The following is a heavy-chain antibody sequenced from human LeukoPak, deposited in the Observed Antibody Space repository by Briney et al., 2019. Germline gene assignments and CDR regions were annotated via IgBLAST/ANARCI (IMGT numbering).Heavy chain of an antibody. CDR2: IYYSGTT. CDR1: GGSISDYY. V-gene: IGHV4-59*08. Sequence: KPSETLSLTCTVSGGSISDYYWNWIRQPPGKGLEWIGDIYYSGTTNYNPSLKSRVTISVDTSKNQFSLKLNSVTAADTAVYFCARQVVAVAGTGYFDYWGQGTLVTVSS. J-gene: IGHJ4*02. CDR3: ARQVVAVAGTGYFDY. D-gene: IGHD6-19*01.